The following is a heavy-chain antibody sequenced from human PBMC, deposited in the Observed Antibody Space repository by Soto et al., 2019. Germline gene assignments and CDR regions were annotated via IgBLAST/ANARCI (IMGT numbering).Heavy chain of an antibody. CDR2: ISAYNGNT. J-gene: IGHJ4*02. V-gene: IGHV1-18*01. D-gene: IGHD3-22*01. Sequence: ASVKVSCKASGYTFTSYGISWVRQAPGQGLEWMGWISAYNGNTNYAQKLQGRVTMTTDTSTSTAYMELRSLRSDDTAVYYCARAGTSPITMIVVEDYWGQGTLVPVSS. CDR1: GYTFTSYG. CDR3: ARAGTSPITMIVVEDY.